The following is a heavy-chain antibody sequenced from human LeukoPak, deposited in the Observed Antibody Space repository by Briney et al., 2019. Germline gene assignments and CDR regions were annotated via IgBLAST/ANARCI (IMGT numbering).Heavy chain of an antibody. CDR3: AHRLSSSSLFDH. Sequence: KESGPTLVKPTQTLTLTCTFSGFSLSSSGVGVGWIRQPRGTALEWLALIYWNDDKRYSPSLKSMLTITKDSSKNQVVLTMTNMDPLDTATYYCAHRLSSSSLFDHWGQGTLVTVSS. D-gene: IGHD6-6*01. CDR1: GFSLSSSGVG. CDR2: IYWNDDK. V-gene: IGHV2-5*01. J-gene: IGHJ4*02.